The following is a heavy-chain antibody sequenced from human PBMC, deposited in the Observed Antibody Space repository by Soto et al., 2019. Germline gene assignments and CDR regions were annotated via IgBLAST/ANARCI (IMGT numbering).Heavy chain of an antibody. D-gene: IGHD6-19*01. J-gene: IGHJ6*02. V-gene: IGHV3-23*01. CDR3: AKTVAEQRYYYYGMDV. CDR2: ISGSGGST. Sequence: GGSLRLSCAASGFTFSSYAMSWVRQAPGKGLEWVSAISGSGGSTYYADSVKGRFTISRDNSKNTLYLQMNSLRAEDTAVYYCAKTVAEQRYYYYGMDVWGPGTTVTVSS. CDR1: GFTFSSYA.